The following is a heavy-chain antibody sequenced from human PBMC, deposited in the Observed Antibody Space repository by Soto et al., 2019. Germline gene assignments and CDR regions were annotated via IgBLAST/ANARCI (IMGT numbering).Heavy chain of an antibody. Sequence: ASVKVSCKASGYTFTGYYMHWVRQAPGQGLEWMGWINPNSGGTNYAQKFQGWVTMTRDTSISTAYMELSRLRSDDTAVYYCARDSSDASFRFDYWGQGTLVTVS. CDR2: INPNSGGT. V-gene: IGHV1-2*04. D-gene: IGHD6-19*01. CDR3: ARDSSDASFRFDY. CDR1: GYTFTGYY. J-gene: IGHJ4*02.